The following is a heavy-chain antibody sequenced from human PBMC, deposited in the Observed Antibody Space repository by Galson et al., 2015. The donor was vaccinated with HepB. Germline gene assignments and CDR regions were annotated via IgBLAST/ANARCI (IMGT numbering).Heavy chain of an antibody. D-gene: IGHD5-24*01. CDR2: INPSGGST. V-gene: IGHV1-46*04. CDR3: ARWLHGDYYGMDV. Sequence: SVKVSCKASGYTFTSYYMHWVRQAPGQGLEWMGIINPSGGSTSYAQKLQGRVTMTRDTSTSTVYMELSSLRSEDTAVYYCARWLHGDYYGMDVWGQGTTVTVSS. CDR1: GYTFTSYY. J-gene: IGHJ6*02.